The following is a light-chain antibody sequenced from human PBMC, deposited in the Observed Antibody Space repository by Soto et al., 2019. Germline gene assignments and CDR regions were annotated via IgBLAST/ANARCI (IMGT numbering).Light chain of an antibody. CDR3: SSYSSSSALDVI. CDR2: EVT. CDR1: NRDVGGYNY. Sequence: QSALAQPASVSWSPGQSITISCAGTNRDVGGYNYVSWYQQYPGKAPKLIIYEVTYRPSGVSNRFSGSKSGNTASLTISGLQAEDEADYYCSSYSSSSALDVIFGGGTKLTVL. J-gene: IGLJ2*01. V-gene: IGLV2-14*01.